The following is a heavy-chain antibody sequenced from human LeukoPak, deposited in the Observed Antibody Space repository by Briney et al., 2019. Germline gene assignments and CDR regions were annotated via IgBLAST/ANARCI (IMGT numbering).Heavy chain of an antibody. CDR3: ARASDLDY. Sequence: GGSLRLSCAASGFTFGAYTINWVRQAPGKGLEWVSCIFSRSESILYADSVKGRFTISRDNSKNTLYLQMNSLRAEDTAVYYCARASDLDYWGQGILVTVSS. CDR1: GFTFGAYT. CDR2: IFSRSESI. V-gene: IGHV3-21*01. J-gene: IGHJ4*02.